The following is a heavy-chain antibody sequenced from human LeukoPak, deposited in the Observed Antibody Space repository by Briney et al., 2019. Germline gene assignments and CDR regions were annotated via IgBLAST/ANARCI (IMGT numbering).Heavy chain of an antibody. CDR2: IYYSGST. Sequence: PSETLSLTCTVSGGSISSSSYYWGWIRQPPGKGLEWIGSIYYSGSTYYNPSLKSRVTISVDTSKNQFSLKLSSVTAADTAVYYCARHFAPRAGSPIDYWGQGTLVTVSS. V-gene: IGHV4-39*01. CDR3: ARHFAPRAGSPIDY. CDR1: GGSISSSSYY. J-gene: IGHJ4*02.